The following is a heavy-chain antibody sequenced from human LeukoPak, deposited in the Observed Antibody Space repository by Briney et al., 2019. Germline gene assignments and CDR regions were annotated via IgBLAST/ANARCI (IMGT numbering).Heavy chain of an antibody. CDR1: GFTFSGSA. Sequence: GGSLRLSCAASGFTFSGSAIHWVRQSSGKGLEWVGQIDKKDKGYAAATAYAASVKGRFTISRDDSINTAYLQMKSLKTEDTALYYCTRDNWFDPWGQGTLVTVSS. CDR2: IDKKDKGYAAAT. CDR3: TRDNWFDP. V-gene: IGHV3-73*01. J-gene: IGHJ5*02.